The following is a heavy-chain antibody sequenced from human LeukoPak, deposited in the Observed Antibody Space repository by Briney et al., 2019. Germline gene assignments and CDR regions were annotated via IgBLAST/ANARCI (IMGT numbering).Heavy chain of an antibody. CDR3: ARIRGRWFDP. V-gene: IGHV4-34*01. Sequence: GSLRLSCAASGFTFSSYSMNWVRQAPGKGLEWIGEINHSGSTNYNPSLKSRVTISVDTSKNQFSLKLSSVTAADTAVYYCARIRGRWFDPWGQGTLVTVSS. J-gene: IGHJ5*02. CDR2: INHSGST. CDR1: GFTFSSYS.